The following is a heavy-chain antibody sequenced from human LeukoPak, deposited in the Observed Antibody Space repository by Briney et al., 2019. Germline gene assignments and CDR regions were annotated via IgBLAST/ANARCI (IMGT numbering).Heavy chain of an antibody. CDR3: ARGRGGSYPHYFFDF. J-gene: IGHJ4*02. Sequence: PGGSLRLSCAASGFTFSNYYMNWVRQAPGKGLEWVSSIDSSSSYIYYIDSVKGRFTISRDNAKNSLYLQMNSLRADDTAFYYCARGRGGSYPHYFFDFWGQGTLVTVSS. CDR2: IDSSSSYI. CDR1: GFTFSNYY. V-gene: IGHV3-21*04. D-gene: IGHD3-16*01.